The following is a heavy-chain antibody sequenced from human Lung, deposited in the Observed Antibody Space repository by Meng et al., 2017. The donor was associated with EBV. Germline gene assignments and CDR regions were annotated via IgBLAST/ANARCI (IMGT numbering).Heavy chain of an antibody. V-gene: IGHV4-34*08. CDR1: RGTFSGYY. CDR3: AATVNDGYFDY. Sequence: QVTLQQGGPGLFKPSQTLSLTCAGLRGTFSGYYWSWIRQPPGKGLEWIGEINHSGSTNYNPSLKCRVSISVDTSKNQFSLKLSSVTAADTAVYYCAATVNDGYFDYWGQGTLVTVSS. J-gene: IGHJ4*02. D-gene: IGHD4-11*01. CDR2: INHSGST.